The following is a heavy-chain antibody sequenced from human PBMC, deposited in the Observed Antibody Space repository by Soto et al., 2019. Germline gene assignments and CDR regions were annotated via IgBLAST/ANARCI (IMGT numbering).Heavy chain of an antibody. CDR2: TSYDGNNE. D-gene: IGHD1-1*01. J-gene: IGHJ4*02. V-gene: IGHV3-30*18. CDR1: GFTFSNYA. CDR3: AKDKGVFNWATSYFDY. Sequence: GGSLRLSCAASGFTFSNYAMHWVRQAPGKGLEWVALTSYDGNNECYTDSVKGRFTISRDNSKNTLFLQMNSPRPEDTAVYYCAKDKGVFNWATSYFDYWGQGALVTVSS.